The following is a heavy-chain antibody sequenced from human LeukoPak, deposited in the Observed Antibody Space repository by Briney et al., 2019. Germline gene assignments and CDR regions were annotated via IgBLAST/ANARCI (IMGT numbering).Heavy chain of an antibody. Sequence: SGGSLRLSCAASGFTFSSYAMHWVRQAPGKGLEWVAVISYDGSNKYYADSVKGRFTISRDNSKNTLYLQMNSLRAEDTAVYYCAKGFEIDYWGQGTLVTVSS. CDR1: GFTFSSYA. CDR3: AKGFEIDY. D-gene: IGHD3-10*01. J-gene: IGHJ4*02. V-gene: IGHV3-30*04. CDR2: ISYDGSNK.